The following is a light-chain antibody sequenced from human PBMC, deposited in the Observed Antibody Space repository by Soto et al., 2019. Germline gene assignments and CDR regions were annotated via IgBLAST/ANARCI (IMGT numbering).Light chain of an antibody. J-gene: IGLJ3*02. CDR3: SSYAGSNREV. CDR1: SSDIGGDKY. V-gene: IGLV2-14*01. CDR2: EVS. Sequence: QSALTQPASVSGSPGQSITISCTGTSSDIGGDKYVSWYQQHPGKAPKLMIYEVSHRPSGVSNRFSGSKSGNTASLTVSGLQAEDEADYYCSSYAGSNREVFGGGTKLTVL.